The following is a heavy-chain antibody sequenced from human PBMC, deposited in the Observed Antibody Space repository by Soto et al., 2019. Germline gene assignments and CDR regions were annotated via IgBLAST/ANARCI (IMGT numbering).Heavy chain of an antibody. CDR2: IFSNDEK. CDR1: GFSLSNARMG. CDR3: ARMEVTMVRGVINNWFDP. Sequence: KESGPVLVNPTETLTLTCTVSGFSLSNARMGVSWIRQPPGKALEWLAHIFSNDEKSYSTSLKSRLTISKDTSKSQVVLTMTNMDPVDTATYYCARMEVTMVRGVINNWFDPWGQGTLVTVSS. J-gene: IGHJ5*02. D-gene: IGHD3-10*01. V-gene: IGHV2-26*01.